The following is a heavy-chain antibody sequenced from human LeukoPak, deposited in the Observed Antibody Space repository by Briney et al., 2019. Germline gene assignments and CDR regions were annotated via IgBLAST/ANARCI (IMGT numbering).Heavy chain of an antibody. CDR3: AREIAARTNWFDP. CDR2: INHSGST. CDR1: GGSFSGYY. D-gene: IGHD6-6*01. J-gene: IGHJ5*02. Sequence: MPSETLSLTCAVYGGSFSGYYWSWIRQPPGKGLEWIGEINHSGSTNYNPSLKSRVTISVDTSKNQFSLKLSSVTAADTAVYYCAREIAARTNWFDPWGQGTLVTVSS. V-gene: IGHV4-34*01.